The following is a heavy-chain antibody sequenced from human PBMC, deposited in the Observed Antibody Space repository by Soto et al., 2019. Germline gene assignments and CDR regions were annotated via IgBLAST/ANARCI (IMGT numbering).Heavy chain of an antibody. CDR2: INAGNGNT. CDR3: ARSPPPYDFWSGYYPNWFDP. Sequence: ASVKVSCKASRYTFTSYAMHWVRQAPGQRLEWMGWINAGNGNTKYSQKFQGRVTITRDTSASTAYMELSSLRSEDTAVYYCARSPPPYDFWSGYYPNWFDPWGQGTLVTVSS. J-gene: IGHJ5*02. CDR1: RYTFTSYA. D-gene: IGHD3-3*01. V-gene: IGHV1-3*01.